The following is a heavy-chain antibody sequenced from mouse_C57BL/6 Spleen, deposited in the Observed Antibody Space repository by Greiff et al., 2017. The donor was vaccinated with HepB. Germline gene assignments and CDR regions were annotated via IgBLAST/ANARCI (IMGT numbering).Heavy chain of an antibody. CDR2: ISNLAYSI. CDR3: ARDGGLRGFDY. Sequence: EVKLVESGGGLVQPGGSLKLSCAASGFTFSDYGMAWVRQAPRKGPEWVAFISNLAYSIYYADTVTGCFTIFRENAKNTLYLEMSSLRSEDAAMYYCARDGGLRGFDYWGQGTTLTVSS. CDR1: GFTFSDYG. J-gene: IGHJ2*01. V-gene: IGHV5-15*04. D-gene: IGHD2-4*01.